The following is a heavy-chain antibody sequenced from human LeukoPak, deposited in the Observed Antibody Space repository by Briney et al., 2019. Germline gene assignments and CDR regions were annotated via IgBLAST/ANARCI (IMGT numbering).Heavy chain of an antibody. J-gene: IGHJ5*02. CDR2: IYYSGST. D-gene: IGHD4-17*01. CDR3: AREEYGDYGNWFDP. V-gene: IGHV4-30-4*08. CDR1: GGSISSGDYY. Sequence: PSETLSLTCTVSGGSISSGDYYWSWIRQPPGKGLEWIGYIYYSGSTYYNPSLMSRVTISVDTSKNQFSLKLSSVTAADTAVYYCAREEYGDYGNWFDPWGQGTLVTVSS.